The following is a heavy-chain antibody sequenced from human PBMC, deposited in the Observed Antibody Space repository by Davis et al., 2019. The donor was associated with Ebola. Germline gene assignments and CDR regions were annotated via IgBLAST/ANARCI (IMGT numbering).Heavy chain of an antibody. CDR1: GGSFGGYY. J-gene: IGHJ4*02. CDR3: ARGGRYYESSGYYYGGFGY. V-gene: IGHV4-34*01. Sequence: MPGGSLRLSCAVYGGSFGGYYWSWIRQPPGKGLEWIGEINHSGSTNYNPSLKSRVTISVDTSMNQFSLRLNSVTAADTAVYYCARGGRYYESSGYYYGGFGYWGQGTLVTVSS. CDR2: INHSGST. D-gene: IGHD3-22*01.